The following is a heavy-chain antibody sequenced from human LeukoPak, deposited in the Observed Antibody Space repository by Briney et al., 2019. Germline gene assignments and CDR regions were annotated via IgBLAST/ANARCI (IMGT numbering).Heavy chain of an antibody. J-gene: IGHJ5*02. CDR1: GFTFSSYA. V-gene: IGHV3-23*01. Sequence: GGSLRLSXAASGFTFSSYAMSWVRQAPGKGLEWVSAISGSGGSTYYADSVKGRFTISRDNSKNTLYLQMNSLRAEDTAVYYCAKGLASCGGDCKPSSWFDPWGQGTLVTVSS. CDR3: AKGLASCGGDCKPSSWFDP. D-gene: IGHD2-21*01. CDR2: ISGSGGST.